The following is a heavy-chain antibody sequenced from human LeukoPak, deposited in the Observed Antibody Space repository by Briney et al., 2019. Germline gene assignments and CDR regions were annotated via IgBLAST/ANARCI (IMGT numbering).Heavy chain of an antibody. CDR3: AKDPQLLWFGELSGYFDH. V-gene: IGHV3-30*02. CDR1: GFTFSSYG. D-gene: IGHD3-10*01. Sequence: GGSLRLPCAASGFTFSSYGMHWVRQAPGKGLEWVAFIRYDGSNKYYADSVKGRFTISRDNSKNTLYLQMNSLRAEDTAVYYCAKDPQLLWFGELSGYFDHWGQGTLVTVSS. J-gene: IGHJ4*02. CDR2: IRYDGSNK.